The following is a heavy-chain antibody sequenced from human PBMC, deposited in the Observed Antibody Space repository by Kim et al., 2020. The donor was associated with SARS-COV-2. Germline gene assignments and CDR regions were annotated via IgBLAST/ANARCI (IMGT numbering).Heavy chain of an antibody. Sequence: SVKVSCKASGFTFTSSAMQWVRQARGQRLEWIGWIVVGSGNTNYAQKFQERVTITSYMSTSAAYMELSSLRSEETAVYYCAAGRRTTVTSLGFAFDIWGQGTMVTVSS. CDR1: GFTFTSSA. D-gene: IGHD4-17*01. V-gene: IGHV1-58*02. J-gene: IGHJ3*02. CDR3: AAGRRTTVTSLGFAFDI. CDR2: IVVGSGNT.